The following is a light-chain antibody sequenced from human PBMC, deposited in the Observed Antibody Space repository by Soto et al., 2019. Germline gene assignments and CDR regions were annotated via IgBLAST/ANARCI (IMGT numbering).Light chain of an antibody. V-gene: IGKV1-8*01. Sequence: IRITQCASSLSANTGDRVTITCRASQGISSYLAWYQQKPGKAPKLLIYAASTLQSGVPSRFSGSGSGTEFTLTISSLQPDDFAPYYCQQYNSYSWTSGQGT. CDR3: QQYNSYSWT. J-gene: IGKJ1*01. CDR1: QGISSY. CDR2: AAS.